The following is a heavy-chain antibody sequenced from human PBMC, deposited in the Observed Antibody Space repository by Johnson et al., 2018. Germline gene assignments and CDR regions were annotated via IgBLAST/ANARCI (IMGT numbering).Heavy chain of an antibody. V-gene: IGHV3-15*07. Sequence: EVQLVESGGGLVKPGGSLRLSCTTSGFSFTDTWMTWVRQAPGKGLEWVGRINSKTDGGTTDYAAPVKGRFTISRDDSKNTLYLQMNSLKTEDTAVYYCAPYAFDIWGQGTMVTVSS. CDR1: GFSFTDTW. J-gene: IGHJ3*02. CDR2: INSKTDGGTT. CDR3: APYAFDI.